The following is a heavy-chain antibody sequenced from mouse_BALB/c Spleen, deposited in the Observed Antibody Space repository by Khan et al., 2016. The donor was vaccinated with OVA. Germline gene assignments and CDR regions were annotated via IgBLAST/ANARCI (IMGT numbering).Heavy chain of an antibody. Sequence: QIQLVQSGPELKKPGETVKISCKAFGYTFTNYGMNWVKQAPGKALKWLGWINTYTGEPTYADDFKGRFAFSLETSASNAYLQINNFKHEDTATYFCARSRNYWYFDVWGAGTTVTVSS. CDR3: ARSRNYWYFDV. CDR2: INTYTGEP. V-gene: IGHV9-3-1*01. J-gene: IGHJ1*01. CDR1: GYTFTNYG.